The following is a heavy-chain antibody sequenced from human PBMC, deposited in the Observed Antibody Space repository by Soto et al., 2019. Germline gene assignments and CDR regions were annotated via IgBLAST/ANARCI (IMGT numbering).Heavy chain of an antibody. J-gene: IGHJ6*02. CDR1: GGSFSGYY. CDR2: INHIEST. V-gene: IGHV4-34*01. Sequence: SETLSLTCAVYGGSFSGYYWSWIRQPPGKGLEWIGQINHIESTNYNPSLKSRVTISVDTSRNRFSLNLTYVTAADTAVYYCARGPYAMDVWGHGTTVT. CDR3: ARGPYAMDV. D-gene: IGHD2-2*01.